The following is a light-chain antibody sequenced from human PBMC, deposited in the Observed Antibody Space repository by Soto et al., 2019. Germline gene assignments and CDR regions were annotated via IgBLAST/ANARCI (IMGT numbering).Light chain of an antibody. CDR3: SSYTSSTTQV. J-gene: IGLJ3*02. CDR2: EVG. Sequence: QSVLTQPASVSGSPGQSITISCAGTSSDVGAYNYVSWYQQHPGKAPKLVIYEVGDRPSGVSNRFSGSKSGNTASLTISGLQAEYEADYYCSSYTSSTTQVFGGGTKLTVL. CDR1: SSDVGAYNY. V-gene: IGLV2-14*01.